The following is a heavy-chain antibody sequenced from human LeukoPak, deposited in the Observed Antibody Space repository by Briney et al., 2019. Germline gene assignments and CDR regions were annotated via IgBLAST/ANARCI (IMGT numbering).Heavy chain of an antibody. V-gene: IGHV3-23*01. J-gene: IGHJ4*02. CDR1: GFTFSSYA. CDR3: AKDNALDYYDSSGYTHYFDY. Sequence: GGSLRLSCAASGFTFSSYAMSWVRQAPGKGLEWVSAISGSGGSTYYADSVKGRFTISRDNSKNTLYLQMNSPRAEDTAVYYCAKDNALDYYDSSGYTHYFDYWGQGTLVTVSS. D-gene: IGHD3-22*01. CDR2: ISGSGGST.